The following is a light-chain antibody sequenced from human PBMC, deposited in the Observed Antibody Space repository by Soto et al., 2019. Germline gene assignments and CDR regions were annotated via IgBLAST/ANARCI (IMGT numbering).Light chain of an antibody. V-gene: IGKV1-5*03. CDR2: KAS. CDR3: QQYNSDPFT. Sequence: DIQMTQSPSTLSASVGDRVTITCRASQSISTWLAWYQQKPGKAPKALIYKASSLESGVPSRFSGSGSGTEFTLTISSLQPDDFATYYCQQYNSDPFTFGPGTKVDIK. CDR1: QSISTW. J-gene: IGKJ3*01.